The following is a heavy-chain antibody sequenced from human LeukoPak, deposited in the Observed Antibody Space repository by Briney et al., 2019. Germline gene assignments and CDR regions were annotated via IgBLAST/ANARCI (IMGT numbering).Heavy chain of an antibody. J-gene: IGHJ4*02. CDR1: GYTFTSHN. CDR2: TNPNNGDT. Sequence: ASVNVSYKASGYTFTSHNIHWVRQSPGQGLEWMGLTNPNNGDTNYAKKFQGRVTMTRDTSISTFYLELSRLRSDDTAAYYCAMSIEYASSPTYDYWGQGTRVTVSS. V-gene: IGHV1-2*02. D-gene: IGHD6-6*01. CDR3: AMSIEYASSPTYDY.